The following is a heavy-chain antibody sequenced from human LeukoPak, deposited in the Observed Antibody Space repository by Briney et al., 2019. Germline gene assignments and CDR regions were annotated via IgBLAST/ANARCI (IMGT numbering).Heavy chain of an antibody. CDR3: ASSDNYGGDAFDV. V-gene: IGHV6-1*01. J-gene: IGHJ3*01. Sequence: SQTLSLTCAISGDTVSSKSASWNWIRQSPSRGLEWLGRTYYRSKWLNDYALSVKSRISINPDTSENQFSLQLKSVTPDDTAVYYCASSDNYGGDAFDVWGQGTMVTVSS. CDR2: TYYRSKWLN. CDR1: GDTVSSKSAS. D-gene: IGHD4/OR15-4a*01.